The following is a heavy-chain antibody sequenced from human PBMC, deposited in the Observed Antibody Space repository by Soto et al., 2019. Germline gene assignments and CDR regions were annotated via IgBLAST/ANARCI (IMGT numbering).Heavy chain of an antibody. D-gene: IGHD1-26*01. CDR3: ARSEKVGLTMSLDY. CDR1: GGSMNSYF. Sequence: SETLSLTCTVSGGSMNSYFWSWIRQPPGKGLEWIGYMHYSGATSSSPSLKSRVTLSLDTSKNQFSLKVGSVTAADTAVYYCARSEKVGLTMSLDYWGPGTLVTVSS. CDR2: MHYSGAT. J-gene: IGHJ4*02. V-gene: IGHV4-59*01.